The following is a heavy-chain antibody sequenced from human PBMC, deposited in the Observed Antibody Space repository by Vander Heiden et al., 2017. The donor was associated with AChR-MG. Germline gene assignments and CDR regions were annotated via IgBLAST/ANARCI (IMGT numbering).Heavy chain of an antibody. CDR3: AREGSPAVFYYGMDV. J-gene: IGHJ6*02. Sequence: EVQLVESGGGFVQPRGSLSLSCGATGFAFSGYWMNWVSQTPGKELVWVSRINSDGSSTSYADSVKGRCTISRDNAKITLYLQMNSLRAEDTAVYYCAREGSPAVFYYGMDVWGQGTTVTVSS. CDR1: GFAFSGYW. V-gene: IGHV3-74*01. CDR2: INSDGSST.